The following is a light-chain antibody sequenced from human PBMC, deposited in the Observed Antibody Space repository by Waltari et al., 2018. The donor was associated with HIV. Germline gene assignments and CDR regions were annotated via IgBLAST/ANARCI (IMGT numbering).Light chain of an antibody. CDR1: QGVSTG. CDR2: SAS. J-gene: IGKJ4*01. CDR3: QRANTSPS. Sequence: TQSPASVSASVGDTVTITWRASQGVSTGIAWYQQKPGRATKHLIYSASTLQSGVPSRFSGSGSGPDFTLTITNLQPEDLATYYCQRANTSPSFGGGTKVEIK. V-gene: IGKV1-12*02.